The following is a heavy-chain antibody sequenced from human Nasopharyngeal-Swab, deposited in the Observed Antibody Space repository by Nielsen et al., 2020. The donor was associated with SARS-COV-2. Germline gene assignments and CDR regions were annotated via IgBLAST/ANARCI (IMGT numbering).Heavy chain of an antibody. D-gene: IGHD1-1*01. CDR3: AREGSERGGAFDI. Sequence: GESLKISCEASGFTFSDHWMNWVRQAPGRGLEWVAHINQDGSVKGYMGSVKGRFTTSRDEPKDTVYLEMNSLRVDDTAIYYCAREGSERGGAFDIWGQGTMVAVSS. CDR1: GFTFSDHW. V-gene: IGHV3-7*01. J-gene: IGHJ3*02. CDR2: INQDGSVK.